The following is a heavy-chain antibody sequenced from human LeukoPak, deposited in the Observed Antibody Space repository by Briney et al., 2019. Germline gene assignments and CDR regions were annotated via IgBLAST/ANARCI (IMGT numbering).Heavy chain of an antibody. CDR3: AKDIGMGYCSGGSCYYGGADY. D-gene: IGHD2-15*01. J-gene: IGHJ4*02. Sequence: PGGSLRLSCAASGFTFYDYAMHWVRQAPGKGLEWVSGISWNSGSIVYADSVKGRFTISRDNAKSSLYLQMNSLRAEDTALYYCAKDIGMGYCSGGSCYYGGADYWGQGTLVTVSS. V-gene: IGHV3-9*01. CDR2: ISWNSGSI. CDR1: GFTFYDYA.